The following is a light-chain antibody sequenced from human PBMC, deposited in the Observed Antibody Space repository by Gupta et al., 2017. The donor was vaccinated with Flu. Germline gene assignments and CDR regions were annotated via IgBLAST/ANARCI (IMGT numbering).Light chain of an antibody. Sequence: SSSNIGNNYVSWYQQFPGTVPKLLIYEDSKRSSGIPDRFSASKSGTSATLGIAGLQTGDEADYYCGSWDNGLSVFVFGTGTMVTV. V-gene: IGLV1-51*01. CDR1: SSNIGNNY. CDR3: GSWDNGLSVFV. CDR2: EDS. J-gene: IGLJ1*01.